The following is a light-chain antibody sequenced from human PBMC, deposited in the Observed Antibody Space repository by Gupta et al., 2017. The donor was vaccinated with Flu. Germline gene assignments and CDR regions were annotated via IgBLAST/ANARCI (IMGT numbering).Light chain of an antibody. CDR3: QQRLNCPST. V-gene: IGKV3-11*01. CDR2: VGS. J-gene: IGKJ1*01. Sequence: PTTLSPSPVDSATRSSSVSSSGSSYLAWYQQRPGQAPRLLIYVGSNRATGIPDRFSGSGSGTDFTLNISSLEPEDVAVYYCQQRLNCPSTFGQGTKVEIK. CDR1: SSGSSY.